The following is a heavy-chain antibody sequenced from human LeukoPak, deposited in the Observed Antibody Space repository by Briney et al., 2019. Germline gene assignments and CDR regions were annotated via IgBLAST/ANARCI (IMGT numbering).Heavy chain of an antibody. J-gene: IGHJ3*02. V-gene: IGHV1-8*01. CDR3: ARLYYYASSGYDALDI. Sequence: ASVKVSCKTSGYTFTSYDINWVRQVTGQGLEWVGGMDGNSGKTAYAQNFLGRVTITRNTSISTAYMELGSLRSEDTAVCYCARLYYYASSGYDALDIWGQGTMVAVSS. D-gene: IGHD3-22*01. CDR1: GYTFTSYD. CDR2: MDGNSGKT.